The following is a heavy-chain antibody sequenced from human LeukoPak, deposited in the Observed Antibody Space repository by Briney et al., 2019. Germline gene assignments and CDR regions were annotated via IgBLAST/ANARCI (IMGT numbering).Heavy chain of an antibody. CDR1: GGTFSSYA. CDR2: IIPILGIA. Sequence: GASVKVSCKASGGTFSSYAISWVRQAPGQGLEWMGRIIPILGIASYAQKFQGRVTITADKSTSTAYMELSSLRSEDTAVYYCAREADYDFWSGYYTVFDYWGQGTLVTVSS. D-gene: IGHD3-3*01. V-gene: IGHV1-69*04. CDR3: AREADYDFWSGYYTVFDY. J-gene: IGHJ4*02.